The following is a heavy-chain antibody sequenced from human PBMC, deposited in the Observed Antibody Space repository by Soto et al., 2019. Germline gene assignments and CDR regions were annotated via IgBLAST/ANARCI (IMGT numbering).Heavy chain of an antibody. V-gene: IGHV1-18*01. Sequence: ASVKVSCKASGYIFTVYCISWVRHAPGQGLEWMGWMIVSSGTTSNDHQPQGRGTMTTAPSTSRAYMGLRSWRHDDTAVFYCAGGAYDSYRSGNNYGYWGQGTLVTVSS. CDR3: AGGAYDSYRSGNNYGY. J-gene: IGHJ4*02. D-gene: IGHD3-22*01. CDR2: MIVSSGTT. CDR1: GYIFTVYC.